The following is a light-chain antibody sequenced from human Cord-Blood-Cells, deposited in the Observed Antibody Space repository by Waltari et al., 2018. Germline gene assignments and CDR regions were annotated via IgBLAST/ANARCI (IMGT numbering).Light chain of an antibody. V-gene: IGLV2-23*01. Sequence: QSALTQPASVSGSPGPAITISCPGTRSSVGEYNPFSWFQQHPGKAPKLMIYEGSKRPSGVSNRFSGSKSGNTASLTISGLQAEDEADYYCCSYAGSSTWVFGGGTKLTVL. CDR2: EGS. J-gene: IGLJ3*02. CDR1: RSSVGEYNP. CDR3: CSYAGSSTWV.